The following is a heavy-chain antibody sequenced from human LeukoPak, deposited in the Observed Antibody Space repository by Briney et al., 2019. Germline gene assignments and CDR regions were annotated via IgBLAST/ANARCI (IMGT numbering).Heavy chain of an antibody. CDR1: GFTFSSYW. Sequence: GGSLRLSCAASGFTFSSYWMSWVRQAPGEGLEWVANIKQDGSEKYYVDSVKGRFTISRDNAKNSLYLQMNSLRAEDTAVYYCARDRRRLWFGELDYWGQGTLVTVSS. J-gene: IGHJ4*02. V-gene: IGHV3-7*01. CDR2: IKQDGSEK. D-gene: IGHD3-10*01. CDR3: ARDRRRLWFGELDY.